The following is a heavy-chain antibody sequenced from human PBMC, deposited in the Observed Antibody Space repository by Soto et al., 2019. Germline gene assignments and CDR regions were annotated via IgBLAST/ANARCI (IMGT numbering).Heavy chain of an antibody. D-gene: IGHD6-13*01. CDR1: GFTFDDYA. Sequence: GGSLRLSCAASGFTFDDYAMHWVRQVPGKGLEWVSGINWNSGSAGSTYYADSVKGRFTITRDNSKNTLYLQMNSLRAEDTAVYYCAKAGGAAGTVDYFDYWGQGTLVTVSS. CDR2: INWNSGSAGST. CDR3: AKAGGAAGTVDYFDY. V-gene: IGHV3-23*01. J-gene: IGHJ4*02.